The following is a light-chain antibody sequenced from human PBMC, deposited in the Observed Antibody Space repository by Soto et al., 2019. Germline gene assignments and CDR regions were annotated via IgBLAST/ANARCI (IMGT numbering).Light chain of an antibody. V-gene: IGLV6-57*04. Sequence: NFMLTQPHSVSESPGKTVTISCTRSSGSIASNYVQWYQQRPGSAPTTVIYEDNQRPSGVPDRFSGSIDSSSNSASLTISGLKTEDEADYYCQSYDSSTGPAVFGGGTKLTVL. CDR2: EDN. CDR1: SGSIASNY. J-gene: IGLJ2*01. CDR3: QSYDSSTGPAV.